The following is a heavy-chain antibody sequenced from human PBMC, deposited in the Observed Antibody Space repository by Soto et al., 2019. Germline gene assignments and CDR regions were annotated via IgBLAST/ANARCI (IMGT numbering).Heavy chain of an antibody. CDR2: IIPIFGTA. V-gene: IGHV1-69*13. D-gene: IGHD2-2*02. J-gene: IGHJ6*02. CDR3: ARNYRGAAILRPDYYYYYGMDV. Sequence: GASVKVSCKASGGNFRSYAINWGRQAPGQGLEWMGGIIPIFGTANYAQKFQGRVTITADESTSTAYMELSSLRSEDTAVYYCARNYRGAAILRPDYYYYYGMDVWGQGTTVTVSS. CDR1: GGNFRSYA.